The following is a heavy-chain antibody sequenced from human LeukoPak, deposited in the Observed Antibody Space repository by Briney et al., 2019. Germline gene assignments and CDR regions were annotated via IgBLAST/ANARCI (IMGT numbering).Heavy chain of an antibody. CDR2: IYPGDSDT. V-gene: IGHV5-51*01. J-gene: IGHJ3*02. Sequence: GESLKISCKGSGYSFTSYWIGWVRQMPGKGLEWMGIIYPGDSDTRYSPSFQGQVTISADKSISTAYLQWSSLEASDTAMYYCARADIVVVPAAIWDAFDIWGQGTMVTVSS. CDR3: ARADIVVVPAAIWDAFDI. D-gene: IGHD2-2*02. CDR1: GYSFTSYW.